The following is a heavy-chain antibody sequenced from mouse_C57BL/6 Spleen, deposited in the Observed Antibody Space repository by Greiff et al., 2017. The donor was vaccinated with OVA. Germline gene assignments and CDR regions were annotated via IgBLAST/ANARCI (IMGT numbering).Heavy chain of an antibody. J-gene: IGHJ2*01. V-gene: IGHV1-55*01. CDR3: ARHLYGSSLPFGY. D-gene: IGHD1-1*01. Sequence: VQLQQSGAELVKPGASVKMSCKASGYTFTSYWITWVKQRPGQGLEWIGDIYPGSGSTNYNEKFKSKATLTVDTSSSTAYMQLSSLTSEDSAVYYCARHLYGSSLPFGYWGQGTTLTVSS. CDR1: GYTFTSYW. CDR2: IYPGSGST.